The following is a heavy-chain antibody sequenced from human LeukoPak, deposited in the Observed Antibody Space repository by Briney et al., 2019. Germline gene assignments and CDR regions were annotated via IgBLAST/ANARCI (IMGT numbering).Heavy chain of an antibody. Sequence: GGSLRLSCAASGFTFIKYSMNWVRQAPGKGLEWISYISSSSINIFYADSVKGRFTISRDNAKNSLYLQMNSLRAEDTAVYYCARDWDYYDSSGYYNYWGQGTLVTVSS. CDR1: GFTFIKYS. CDR2: ISSSSINI. CDR3: ARDWDYYDSSGYYNY. D-gene: IGHD3-22*01. V-gene: IGHV3-48*04. J-gene: IGHJ4*02.